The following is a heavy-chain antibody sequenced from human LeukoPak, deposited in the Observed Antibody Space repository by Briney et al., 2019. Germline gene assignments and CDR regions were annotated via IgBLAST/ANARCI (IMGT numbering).Heavy chain of an antibody. V-gene: IGHV1-3*03. CDR3: ARSRKQAYCGGDCYSGSDY. CDR1: GYTFTSYA. D-gene: IGHD2-21*02. CDR2: INAGNGNT. J-gene: IGHJ4*02. Sequence: ASVKVSCKASGYTFTSYAMHWVRQAPGQRLEWMGWINAGNGNTKYSQEFQGRFTITRDTSATTAYMELSSLRSEDMAVYYCARSRKQAYCGGDCYSGSDYWGQGTLVTVSS.